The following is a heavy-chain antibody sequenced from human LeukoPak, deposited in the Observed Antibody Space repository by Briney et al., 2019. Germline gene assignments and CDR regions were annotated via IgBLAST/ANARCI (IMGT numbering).Heavy chain of an antibody. Sequence: SETLSLTCTVSGGSVRSYYWSWIRQPPGEGLEWIAYIHNSGSTNYNPSLKSRVTISVDTSKNQFSLKLRSVTAADTAVYYCARDWEGFNFDIWGQGTMVTVSS. CDR3: ARDWEGFNFDI. D-gene: IGHD1-26*01. V-gene: IGHV4-59*02. J-gene: IGHJ3*02. CDR1: GGSVRSYY. CDR2: IHNSGST.